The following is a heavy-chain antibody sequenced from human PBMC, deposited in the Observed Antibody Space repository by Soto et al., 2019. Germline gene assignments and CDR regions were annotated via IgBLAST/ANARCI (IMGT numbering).Heavy chain of an antibody. CDR1: GFTFSTYA. Sequence: ESVGGLVQPGGSLRLSCAASGFTFSTYAMSWVRQAPGKGLEWVSGMSGSGGSTYYADSVKGRFTISRDNSKNTLYLQMNSLRAEDTAVYYCMNLYSYGSGSYYKWGQGTLVTVSS. CDR3: MNLYSYGSGSYYK. CDR2: MSGSGGST. J-gene: IGHJ4*02. D-gene: IGHD3-10*01. V-gene: IGHV3-23*01.